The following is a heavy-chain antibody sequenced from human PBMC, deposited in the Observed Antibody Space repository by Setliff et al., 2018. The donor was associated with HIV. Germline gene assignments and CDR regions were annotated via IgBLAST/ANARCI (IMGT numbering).Heavy chain of an antibody. CDR1: GYTFTSYG. Sequence: ASVKVSCKASGYTFTSYGISWVRQAPGQGLEWMGWISAYNGNTNYAQKLQGRVTMTTDTSSSTAYLDLRSLRSDDTAVYYCARARGIIIPYHYYTDVWGKGTTVTVSS. CDR3: ARARGIIIPYHYYTDV. D-gene: IGHD3-10*01. V-gene: IGHV1-18*01. CDR2: ISAYNGNT. J-gene: IGHJ6*03.